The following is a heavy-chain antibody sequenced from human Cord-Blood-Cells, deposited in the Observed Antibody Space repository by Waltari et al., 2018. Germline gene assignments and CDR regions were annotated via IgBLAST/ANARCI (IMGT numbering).Heavy chain of an antibody. CDR3: ARLRVATIVFDY. CDR2: IYSGGST. J-gene: IGHJ4*02. D-gene: IGHD5-12*01. V-gene: IGHV3-53*01. Sequence: EVQLVESGGGLIQPGGSLRLSCAASGFTVSSNYMSWVRQAPGKGLEGVSCIYSGGSTYYADSVKGRFTISRDNSKNTLYLQMNSLRAEDTAVYYCARLRVATIVFDYWGQGTLVTVSS. CDR1: GFTVSSNY.